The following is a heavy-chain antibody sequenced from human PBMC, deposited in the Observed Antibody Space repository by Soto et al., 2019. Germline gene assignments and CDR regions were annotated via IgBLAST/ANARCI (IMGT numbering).Heavy chain of an antibody. Sequence: SVKVSCKASGGTFSRYAISWVRQAPGQGLEWMGGIIPIFGTANYAQKFQGRVTITADESTSTAYMELSSLRSEDTAVYYCARHPGGRGYYYGMDVWGQGTTVTVSS. CDR2: IIPIFGTA. D-gene: IGHD2-15*01. V-gene: IGHV1-69*13. J-gene: IGHJ6*02. CDR3: ARHPGGRGYYYGMDV. CDR1: GGTFSRYA.